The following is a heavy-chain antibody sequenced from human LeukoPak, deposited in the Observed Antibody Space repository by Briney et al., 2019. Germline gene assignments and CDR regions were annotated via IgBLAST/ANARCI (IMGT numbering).Heavy chain of an antibody. J-gene: IGHJ6*03. Sequence: GESLKISCKGSGYSFTSYWIGWVRQMPGKGLEWMGIIYPGDSDTRYSPSFQGQVTISADKSISTAYLQWSSLKALDTAMYYCARQYKRYYYYMDVWGKGTTVTVSS. V-gene: IGHV5-51*01. CDR3: ARQYKRYYYYMDV. D-gene: IGHD1-14*01. CDR2: IYPGDSDT. CDR1: GYSFTSYW.